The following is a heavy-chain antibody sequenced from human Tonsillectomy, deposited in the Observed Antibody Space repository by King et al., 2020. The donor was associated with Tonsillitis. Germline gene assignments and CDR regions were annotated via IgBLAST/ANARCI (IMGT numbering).Heavy chain of an antibody. CDR3: ASHYDFRSGSAHGFFDL. V-gene: IGHV3-23*04. CDR1: GFTFSAYA. Sequence: VQLVESGGGLVQPGGSLRLSCAGSGFTFSAYAMSWVRQAPGKGLEWVSAISGGGGSTYYADSVKGRFTISRDNSKNTQSLLMDNLRAEDTAVHYCASHYDFRSGSAHGFFDLWGRGTLVTVSS. D-gene: IGHD3-3*01. J-gene: IGHJ2*01. CDR2: ISGGGGST.